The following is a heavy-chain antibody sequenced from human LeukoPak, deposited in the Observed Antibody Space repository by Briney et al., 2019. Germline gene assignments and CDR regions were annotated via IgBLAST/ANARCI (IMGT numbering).Heavy chain of an antibody. CDR2: ISYDGSNK. J-gene: IGHJ4*02. CDR3: AKDGFGISKYHLLRGYFDY. D-gene: IGHD2-2*01. CDR1: GFTFSSYG. V-gene: IGHV3-30*18. Sequence: GGSLRLSCAASGFTFSSYGMHWVRQAPGKGLEWVAVISYDGSNKYYADSVKGRFTISRGNSKNTLYLQMNSLRAEDTAVYYCAKDGFGISKYHLLRGYFDYWGQGTLVTVSS.